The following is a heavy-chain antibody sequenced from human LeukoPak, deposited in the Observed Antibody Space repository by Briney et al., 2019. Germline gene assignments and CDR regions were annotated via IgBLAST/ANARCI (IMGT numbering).Heavy chain of an antibody. J-gene: IGHJ4*02. Sequence: PSETLSLTCTLSGGSISTYYWSWIRQPPGKGLEWIGYIYNSGGTNYNPSLKSRVTISVDTSKNQFSLKLSAVTAADTAVYYCARENSNSWYLDYWGQGTLVTVSS. D-gene: IGHD6-13*01. CDR1: GGSISTYY. CDR2: IYNSGGT. CDR3: ARENSNSWYLDY. V-gene: IGHV4-59*01.